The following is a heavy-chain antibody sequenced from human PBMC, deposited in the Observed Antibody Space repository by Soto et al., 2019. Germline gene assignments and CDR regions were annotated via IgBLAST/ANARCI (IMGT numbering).Heavy chain of an antibody. Sequence: QVQLVQSGAEVKKPGSSVKVSCKASGGTFSSYAISWVRQAPGQGLEWMGGIIPIFGTANYAQKFQGRVTIXXDXSXATAYRELSSLRSEDTAVYYCATGPYSSGWYAWFDPWGQGTLVTVSS. D-gene: IGHD6-19*01. CDR3: ATGPYSSGWYAWFDP. CDR2: IIPIFGTA. V-gene: IGHV1-69*12. J-gene: IGHJ5*02. CDR1: GGTFSSYA.